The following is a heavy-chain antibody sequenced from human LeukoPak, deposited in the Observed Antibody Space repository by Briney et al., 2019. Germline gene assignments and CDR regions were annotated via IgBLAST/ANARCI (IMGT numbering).Heavy chain of an antibody. J-gene: IGHJ4*02. D-gene: IGHD1-14*01. CDR2: IKSKTDGGTT. CDR1: GYSISSGYY. V-gene: IGHV3-15*01. Sequence: ETLSLTCTVSGYSISSGYYWGWIRQPPGKGLEWIGRIKSKTDGGTTDYAAPVKGRFTISRDDSKNTLYLQMNSLKSEDTAVYYCTTELDVRPNHYWGQGTLVTVSS. CDR3: TTELDVRPNHY.